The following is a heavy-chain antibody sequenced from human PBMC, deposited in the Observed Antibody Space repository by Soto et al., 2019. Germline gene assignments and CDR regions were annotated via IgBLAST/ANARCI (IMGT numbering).Heavy chain of an antibody. CDR1: GGSVISSSW. J-gene: IGHJ3*02. CDR3: ARGSSFRGDFDI. V-gene: IGHV4-4*02. CDR2: IYHAGSP. D-gene: IGHD2-21*01. Sequence: SETLSLTCGVSGGSVISSSWWTWLRQSPGKGLEWIGEIYHAGSPNYNPSFQSRVITSLDKSKNNFSLRLTSVTAADAAIYYCARGSSFRGDFDIWGQGTTVTVSS.